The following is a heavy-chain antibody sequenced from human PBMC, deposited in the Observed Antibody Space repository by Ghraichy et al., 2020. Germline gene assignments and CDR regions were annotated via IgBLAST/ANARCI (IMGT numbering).Heavy chain of an antibody. CDR1: GYSFTSYW. Sequence: GESLNISCKGSGYSFTSYWIGWVRQMPGKGLEWMGIIYPGDSDTRYSPSFQGQVTISADKSISTAYLQWSSLKASDTAMYYCARLRTIFGVVISFDYWGQGTLVTVSS. V-gene: IGHV5-51*01. J-gene: IGHJ4*02. CDR2: IYPGDSDT. CDR3: ARLRTIFGVVISFDY. D-gene: IGHD3-3*01.